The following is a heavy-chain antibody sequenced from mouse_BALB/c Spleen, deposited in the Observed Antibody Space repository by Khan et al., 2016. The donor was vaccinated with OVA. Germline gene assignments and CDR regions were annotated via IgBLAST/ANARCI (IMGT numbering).Heavy chain of an antibody. J-gene: IGHJ2*01. V-gene: IGHV14-1*02. CDR1: GFNIKDYY. Sequence: EVQLQQSGTELVRPGALVGLSCTASGFNIKDYYIHWVKQRPDRGLEWIGWIDPENGNTIYDPKFQGKAYITADPSSTTAYLQLSSLTSEDTAVHYCPIAILRYFDYWGQGTTLTVSS. CDR2: IDPENGNT. D-gene: IGHD6-1*01. CDR3: PIAILRYFDY.